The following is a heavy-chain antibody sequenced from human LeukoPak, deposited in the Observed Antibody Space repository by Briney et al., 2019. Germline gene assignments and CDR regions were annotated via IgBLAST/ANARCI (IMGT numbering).Heavy chain of an antibody. J-gene: IGHJ3*02. CDR3: TRGSFFDS. V-gene: IGHV6-1*01. CDR1: GDSVSSNSAS. Sequence: SQTLSLTCAISGDSVSSNSASWNWIRLSPSSGLEWLGRTYYRSKRYNDYGTSLKRRITINPDTSKNQLSPQLNPVTPEDTAVYYCTRGSFFDSWGQGTMVTVSS. D-gene: IGHD6-13*01. CDR2: TYYRSKRYN.